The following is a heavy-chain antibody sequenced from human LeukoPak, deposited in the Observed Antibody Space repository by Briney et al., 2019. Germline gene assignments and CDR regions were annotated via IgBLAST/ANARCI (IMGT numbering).Heavy chain of an antibody. CDR3: ASRSHYYYYMDV. CDR2: IIPIFGTA. J-gene: IGHJ6*03. V-gene: IGHV1-69*05. CDR1: GGTFSSYA. D-gene: IGHD2-15*01. Sequence: SVKVSCKASGGTFSSYAISWVRQAPGQGLEWMGGIIPIFGTANYAQKFQGRVTITTDESTSTAYMELSSLRSEDTAVYYCASRSHYYYYMDVWGKGTTVTVSS.